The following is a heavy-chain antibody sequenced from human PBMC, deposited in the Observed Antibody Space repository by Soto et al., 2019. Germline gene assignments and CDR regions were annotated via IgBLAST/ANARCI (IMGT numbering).Heavy chain of an antibody. CDR3: ARGIVLMVYAIPSPRYGMDV. CDR1: GDSVSSNSAA. V-gene: IGHV6-1*01. Sequence: SQTLSLTCAISGDSVSSNSAAWNWIRQSPSRGLEWLGRTYYRSKWYNDYAVSVKSRITINPDTSKNQFSLQLNSVTPEDTAVYYCARGIVLMVYAIPSPRYGMDVWGQGTTVTVS. J-gene: IGHJ6*02. CDR2: TYYRSKWYN. D-gene: IGHD2-8*01.